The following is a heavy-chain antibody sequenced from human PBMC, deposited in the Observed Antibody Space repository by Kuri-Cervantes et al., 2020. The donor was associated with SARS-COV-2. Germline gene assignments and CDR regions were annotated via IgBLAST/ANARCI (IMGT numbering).Heavy chain of an antibody. Sequence: GESLKISCAASGFTFSSYAMSWVRQAPGKGLEWVSSISNSSSYIYYADSVKGRFTISRDNAKNSLYLQMNSLRAEDTAVYYCARDSGRYCSSTSCYVLDVWGKGTTVTVSS. D-gene: IGHD2-2*01. CDR3: ARDSGRYCSSTSCYVLDV. CDR1: GFTFSSYA. CDR2: ISNSSSYI. J-gene: IGHJ6*04. V-gene: IGHV3-21*01.